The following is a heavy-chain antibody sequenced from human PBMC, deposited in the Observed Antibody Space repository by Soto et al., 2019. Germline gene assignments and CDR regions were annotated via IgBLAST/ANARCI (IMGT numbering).Heavy chain of an antibody. CDR3: ARRYGGAFDI. D-gene: IGHD3-10*01. CDR1: GGSISSSN. Sequence: SETLSLTCTVSGGSISSSNWSWIRQPPGKGLEWIGYIYYSGSTNYNPSLKSRVTISVDTSKNQFSLKLSSVTAADTAVYYCARRYGGAFDIWGQGTMVTVSS. J-gene: IGHJ3*02. V-gene: IGHV4-59*08. CDR2: IYYSGST.